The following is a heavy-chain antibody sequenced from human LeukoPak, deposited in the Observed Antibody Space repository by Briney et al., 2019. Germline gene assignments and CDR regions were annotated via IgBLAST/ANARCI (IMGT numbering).Heavy chain of an antibody. V-gene: IGHV3-33*08. Sequence: PGGSLRLSCATSGFTFSSYGMHWVRQAPGKGLEWVAVIWYGGSNKYYADSVKGRFTISRDNSKNTLYLQMNSLRAEDTAVYYCARAFVPSKWCITGIDYWGQGTLVTVSS. CDR2: IWYGGSNK. J-gene: IGHJ4*02. CDR1: GFTFSSYG. CDR3: ARAFVPSKWCITGIDY. D-gene: IGHD1-14*01.